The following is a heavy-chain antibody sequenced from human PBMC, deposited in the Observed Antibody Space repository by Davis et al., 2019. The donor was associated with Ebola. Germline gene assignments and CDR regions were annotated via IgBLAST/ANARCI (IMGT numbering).Heavy chain of an antibody. Sequence: GESLKISCAASGFTFDDYGMSWVRQAPGKGLEWVSGINWNGGSTGYADSVKGRFTISRDNSKNTLYLQMNSLRAEDTAVYYCAKLPKGGYSGYQWDYWGQGTLVTVSS. CDR1: GFTFDDYG. CDR3: AKLPKGGYSGYQWDY. D-gene: IGHD5-12*01. V-gene: IGHV3-20*04. J-gene: IGHJ4*02. CDR2: INWNGGST.